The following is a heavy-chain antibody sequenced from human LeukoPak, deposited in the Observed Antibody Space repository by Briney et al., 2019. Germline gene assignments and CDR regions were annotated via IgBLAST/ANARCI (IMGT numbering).Heavy chain of an antibody. CDR2: ISYNGAST. J-gene: IGHJ4*02. V-gene: IGHV3-23*01. Sequence: LPGGSLRLSCVASGFTFGDVVMSWVRQAPGKGLEWVSAISYNGASTDYADSVKGRFAISRDNSKNTLYLQMNSLRAKDTAVYYCARRTGGTKDYWGQGTQVTVSS. D-gene: IGHD7-27*01. CDR3: ARRTGGTKDY. CDR1: GFTFGDVV.